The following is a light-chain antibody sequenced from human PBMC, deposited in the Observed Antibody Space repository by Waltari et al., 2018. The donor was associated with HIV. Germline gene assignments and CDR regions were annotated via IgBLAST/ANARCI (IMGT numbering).Light chain of an antibody. J-gene: IGLJ2*01. CDR3: QAWDSSAVV. CDR2: QDN. CDR1: KLGDKY. Sequence: SSELTQPPSVSVSPGQTASITCSGDKLGDKYVCWYQQKPGQSPLLVIYQDNMRPSGFPERFSGSNPGNTATLTISGTQAMDEADYYCQAWDSSAVVFGGGTKLTVL. V-gene: IGLV3-1*01.